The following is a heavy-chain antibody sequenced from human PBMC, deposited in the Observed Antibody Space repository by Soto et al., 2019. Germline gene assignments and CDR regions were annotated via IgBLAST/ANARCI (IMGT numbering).Heavy chain of an antibody. CDR2: INWNGNTS. D-gene: IGHD2-15*01. CDR3: PTGLVVFTFQGALDM. V-gene: IGHV3-43*01. Sequence: GGSLRLCFAASGFMFADYTMHWVRRATGKGLEWVSLINWNGNTSYYADSVRGRFTVSRDNSRNSLFLQMNSLGPEDTAFYYCPTGLVVFTFQGALDMWRHGTKVTVSS. CDR1: GFMFADYT. J-gene: IGHJ3*02.